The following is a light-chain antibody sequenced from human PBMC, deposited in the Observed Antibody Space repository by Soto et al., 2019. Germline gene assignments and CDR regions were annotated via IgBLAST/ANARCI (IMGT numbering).Light chain of an antibody. J-gene: IGKJ1*01. V-gene: IGKV1-5*01. Sequence: DIQMTQSPSTLSASVGERVTITCRASQSVSNWLAWYQHKPGKAPKLLIYDVSSLESGVPSRFSGSGSGTEFILTISSLQPDDFATYYCHQYDSYSWTFGQGTKVDIK. CDR2: DVS. CDR3: HQYDSYSWT. CDR1: QSVSNW.